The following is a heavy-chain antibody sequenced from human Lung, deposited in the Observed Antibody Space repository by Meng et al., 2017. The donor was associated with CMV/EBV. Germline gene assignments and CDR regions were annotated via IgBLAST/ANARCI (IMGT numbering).Heavy chain of an antibody. D-gene: IGHD2-8*01. J-gene: IGHJ4*02. Sequence: GESLKISCAASGFTFSSYAMHWVRQAPGKGLEWLAVISYDGSDKYYTDSVKGRFTISRDSSKNTLLLQMNSLRAEDTAVYYCARRNFYCTNGVCYLDYWGQGXLVTSPQ. CDR2: ISYDGSDK. V-gene: IGHV3-30*04. CDR3: ARRNFYCTNGVCYLDY. CDR1: GFTFSSYA.